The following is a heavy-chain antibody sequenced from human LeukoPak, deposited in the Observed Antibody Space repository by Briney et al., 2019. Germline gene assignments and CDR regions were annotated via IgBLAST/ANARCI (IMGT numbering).Heavy chain of an antibody. J-gene: IGHJ4*02. CDR1: GYTFTGYY. CDR2: INPNSGGT. V-gene: IGHV1-2*02. Sequence: ASVTVSCKASGYTFTGYYMHWVRQAPGQGLEWMGWINPNSGGTNYAQKFQGRVTITRDTSISTAYMELNRLRSDDTAVYYCAREPRSWSGYWGQGTLVTVSS. CDR3: AREPRSWSGY. D-gene: IGHD3-10*01.